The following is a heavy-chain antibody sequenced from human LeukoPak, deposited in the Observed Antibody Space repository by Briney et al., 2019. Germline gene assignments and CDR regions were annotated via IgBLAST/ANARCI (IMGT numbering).Heavy chain of an antibody. V-gene: IGHV1-18*01. CDR2: ISAYNGNT. Sequence: ASVKVSCKASGYTFTSYGISWVRQAPGQGREWMGWISAYNGNTNYAQKPQGRVTMTTDTSTSTAYMELRSLRSDDTAVYYCASVHLGYCSGGSCYGTLYYFDYWGQGTLVTVSS. J-gene: IGHJ4*02. D-gene: IGHD2-15*01. CDR1: GYTFTSYG. CDR3: ASVHLGYCSGGSCYGTLYYFDY.